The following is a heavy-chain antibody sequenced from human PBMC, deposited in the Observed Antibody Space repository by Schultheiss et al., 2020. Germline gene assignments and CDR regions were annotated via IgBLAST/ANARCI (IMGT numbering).Heavy chain of an antibody. CDR1: GGSISSSSYY. J-gene: IGHJ4*02. D-gene: IGHD3-10*01. CDR3: ARALWFGASYYFDY. CDR2: IYYSGST. V-gene: IGHV4-61*05. Sequence: SETQSLTCTVSGGSISSSSYYWGWIRQPPGKGLEWIGYIYYSGSTNYNPSLKSRVTISVDTSKNQFSLKLSSVTAADTAVYYCARALWFGASYYFDYWGQGTLVTVSS.